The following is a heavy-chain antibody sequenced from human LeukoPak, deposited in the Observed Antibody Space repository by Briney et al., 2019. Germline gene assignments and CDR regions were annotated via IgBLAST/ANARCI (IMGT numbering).Heavy chain of an antibody. J-gene: IGHJ4*02. CDR3: ARALVVGDYGPIDY. V-gene: IGHV3-33*01. D-gene: IGHD4-17*01. Sequence: PGGSLRLSCAASGFTFSSYGMHWVRQAPGKGLEWVAVIWYDGSNKYYADSVKGRFTISRDNSKNTLYLQMNSLRAEDTAVYYCARALVVGDYGPIDYWGQGTLVTVSS. CDR1: GFTFSSYG. CDR2: IWYDGSNK.